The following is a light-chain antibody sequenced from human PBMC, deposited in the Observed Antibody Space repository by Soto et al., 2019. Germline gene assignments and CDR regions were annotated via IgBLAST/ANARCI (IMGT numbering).Light chain of an antibody. Sequence: DIQMTQSPSSLSASVGDRVTITCRASQSISNYLNWYQQKPVKAPKLLIYAASSMQSGVPSRFSGSGSETDFTLSMSSLQPDDSATYYCQQSFSPLWTFGQGTKVEV. CDR3: QQSFSPLWT. CDR1: QSISNY. J-gene: IGKJ1*01. CDR2: AAS. V-gene: IGKV1-39*01.